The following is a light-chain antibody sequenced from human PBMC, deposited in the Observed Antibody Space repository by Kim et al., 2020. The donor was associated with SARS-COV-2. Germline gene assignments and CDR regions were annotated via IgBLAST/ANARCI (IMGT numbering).Light chain of an antibody. CDR2: GAS. J-gene: IGKJ1*01. CDR1: QSIGNC. V-gene: IGKV1-39*01. Sequence: SASVGDRVISTCRASQSIGNCINWYQHKPGKAPKLLIYGASSLQSGVPSGFSGSGSGTEFTLTISSLQPEDIATYYCQQCASTPTFGQGTKVDIK. CDR3: QQCASTPT.